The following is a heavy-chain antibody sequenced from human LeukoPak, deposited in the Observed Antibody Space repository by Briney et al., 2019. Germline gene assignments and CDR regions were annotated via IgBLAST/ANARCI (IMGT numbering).Heavy chain of an antibody. CDR3: TTSLRPYSTIGY. V-gene: IGHV3-15*01. J-gene: IGHJ4*02. CDR1: GFTFSNAL. D-gene: IGHD4-11*01. CDR2: IKTKVDGGTA. Sequence: PGGSLRLSCAGYGFTFSNALMSWVRQAPVKGLDWVGRIKTKVDGGTADYAAPVEGRFTISRYDSENTLYLQMNSLKTEATAVYYCTTSLRPYSTIGYWGQGTLVTVSS.